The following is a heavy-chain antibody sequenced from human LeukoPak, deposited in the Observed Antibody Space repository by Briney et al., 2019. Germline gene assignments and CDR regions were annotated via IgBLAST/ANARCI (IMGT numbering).Heavy chain of an antibody. CDR2: IKQDGSEK. Sequence: GGSLRLSCAASGFTFSSYWVSWVRQAPGKGLEWVANIKQDGSEKYYVDSVKGRFTISRDNAKNSLYLQMNSLRAEDTAVYYCGRDGGKRVLRYFDWLSYYYGMDVWGQGTTVTVSS. D-gene: IGHD3-9*01. CDR3: GRDGGKRVLRYFDWLSYYYGMDV. V-gene: IGHV3-7*01. J-gene: IGHJ6*02. CDR1: GFTFSSYW.